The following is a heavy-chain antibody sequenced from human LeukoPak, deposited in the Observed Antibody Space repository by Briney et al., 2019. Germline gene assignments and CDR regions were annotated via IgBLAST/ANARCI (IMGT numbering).Heavy chain of an antibody. V-gene: IGHV1-2*02. Sequence: ASVKVSCKASGYTFTGYYMHWVRQAPGQGLEWMGLINPNSGGTNYSHKVQGRVTMTSDTSISTAYVELSRLRSDDTAVYYCARGDSSGYLYHDYWGQGTLVTVSS. J-gene: IGHJ4*02. CDR2: INPNSGGT. CDR3: ARGDSSGYLYHDY. D-gene: IGHD3-22*01. CDR1: GYTFTGYY.